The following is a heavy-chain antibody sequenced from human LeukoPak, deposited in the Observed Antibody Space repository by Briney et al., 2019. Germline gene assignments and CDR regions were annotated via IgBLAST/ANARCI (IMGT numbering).Heavy chain of an antibody. D-gene: IGHD5-24*01. CDR2: IYTSGST. V-gene: IGHV4-4*07. CDR3: ARDVMADWALDAFDI. CDR1: GGSISSYY. J-gene: IGHJ3*02. Sequence: TSETLSLTCTVSGGSISSYYWGWIRQPAGKGLEWIGRIYTSGSTDYNPSLESRVTMSVDTSKNQFSLKLSSVTAADTAVYYCARDVMADWALDAFDIWGQGTMVTVSS.